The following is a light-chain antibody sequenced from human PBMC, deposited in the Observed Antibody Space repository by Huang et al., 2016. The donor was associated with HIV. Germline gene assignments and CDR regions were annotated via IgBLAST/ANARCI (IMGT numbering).Light chain of an antibody. CDR1: HSITSN. V-gene: IGKV3-15*01. J-gene: IGKJ1*01. CDR2: AAS. Sequence: EIVMTQSQATLSVSPGERATLSCRASHSITSNLAWYQQKPGQAPRLLIYAASTRATGIPARFSGSGSGTEFTLSISSLQSEDFAVYYCQQYNNWPPWTFGQGTKVEIK. CDR3: QQYNNWPPWT.